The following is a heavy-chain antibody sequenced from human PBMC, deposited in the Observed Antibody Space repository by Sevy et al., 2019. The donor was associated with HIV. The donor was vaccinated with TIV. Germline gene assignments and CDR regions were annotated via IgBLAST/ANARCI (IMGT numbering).Heavy chain of an antibody. CDR1: GFTFSSYG. Sequence: GGSLRLSCAASGFTFSSYGMHWVRQAPGKGLEWVALIWYDGSNKYYAHSVKGRFTISRDNSKNTLYLQMNSLRAEDTAVYDCAKGQGYFDYWGQGTLVTVSS. J-gene: IGHJ4*02. CDR2: IWYDGSNK. V-gene: IGHV3-33*06. CDR3: AKGQGYFDY.